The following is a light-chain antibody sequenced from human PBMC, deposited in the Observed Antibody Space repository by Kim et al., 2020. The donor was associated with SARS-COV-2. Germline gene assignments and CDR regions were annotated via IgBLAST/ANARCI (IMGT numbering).Light chain of an antibody. CDR1: SSDIGSNP. V-gene: IGLV1-44*01. Sequence: QSVLTQPPSASGTPGQRVTISCSGSSSDIGSNPVHWYQQVPGTAPKLLIYSTNQRPSGVPDRFSGSKSGTSASLAISGLQSADEADYYCATWGDSQNGGVFGGGTQLTVL. CDR3: ATWGDSQNGGV. CDR2: STN. J-gene: IGLJ3*02.